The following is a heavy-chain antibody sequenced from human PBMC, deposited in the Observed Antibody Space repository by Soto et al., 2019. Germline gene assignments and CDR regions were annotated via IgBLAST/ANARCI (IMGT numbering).Heavy chain of an antibody. CDR3: AREALCSGGSCYDDY. V-gene: IGHV3-48*02. CDR1: GFTFSSYS. J-gene: IGHJ4*02. CDR2: ISSSSSTI. Sequence: ESLKISCAASGFTFSSYSMNWVRQAPGKGLEWVSYISSSSSTIYYADSVKGRFTISRDNAKNSLYLQMNSLRDEDTAVYYCAREALCSGGSCYDDYWGQGTLVTVSS. D-gene: IGHD2-15*01.